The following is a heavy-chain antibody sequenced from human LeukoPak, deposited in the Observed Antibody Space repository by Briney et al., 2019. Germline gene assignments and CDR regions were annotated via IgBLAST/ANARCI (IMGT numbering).Heavy chain of an antibody. Sequence: SETLSLTCAVYGGSFSGYYWSWIRQPPGKGLEWIGEINHSGSTNYNPSLKSRVTISVDTSKNQFSLRLSSVTAADTAVYYCARGGIAARRAFDYWGQGTLVTVSS. J-gene: IGHJ4*02. CDR2: INHSGST. CDR1: GGSFSGYY. CDR3: ARGGIAARRAFDY. D-gene: IGHD6-6*01. V-gene: IGHV4-34*01.